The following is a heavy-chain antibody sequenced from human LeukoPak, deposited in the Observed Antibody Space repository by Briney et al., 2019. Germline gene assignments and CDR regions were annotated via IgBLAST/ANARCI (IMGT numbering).Heavy chain of an antibody. CDR3: ARKVGSSGYYYYYYMDV. D-gene: IGHD3-22*01. CDR1: GFTFSSYG. V-gene: IGHV3-33*01. J-gene: IGHJ6*03. CDR2: IWYDGSNK. Sequence: GGSLRLSCAASGFTFSSYGMHWVRQAPGKGLEWVAVIWYDGSNKYYADSVKGRFTISRDNSKNTLYLQMNSLRAEDTAVYYCARKVGSSGYYYYYYMDVWGKGTTVTVSS.